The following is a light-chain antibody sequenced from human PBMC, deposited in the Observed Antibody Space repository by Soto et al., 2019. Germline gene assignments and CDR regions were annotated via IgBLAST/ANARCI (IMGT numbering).Light chain of an antibody. CDR1: QGVSGSS. V-gene: IGKV3-20*01. J-gene: IGKJ2*01. CDR2: GAS. Sequence: EIVLTQSPCTLSLSPGERATLSCRASQGVSGSSLAWYQHTPGQAPRLLIYGASIRATGIPDRFSGRWSGREFTFIISRLEPEDFGMYYCHQYCSFPHTFGQGTELDTK. CDR3: HQYCSFPHT.